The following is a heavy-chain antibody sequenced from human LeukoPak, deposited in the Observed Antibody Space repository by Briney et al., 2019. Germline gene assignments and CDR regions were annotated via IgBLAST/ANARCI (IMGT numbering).Heavy chain of an antibody. Sequence: SDTLSLTCTVSGVSVRSDSNYWSWIRQPPGKGLEWIGYISYSGNTDYNPSLKSRVTMSLGTSKNELSLKLDSVTAADTAVYYCARGYRNNWRFDYWGQGTLVTVSS. D-gene: IGHD1-1*01. CDR2: ISYSGNT. CDR3: ARGYRNNWRFDY. CDR1: GVSVRSDSNY. V-gene: IGHV4-61*01. J-gene: IGHJ4*02.